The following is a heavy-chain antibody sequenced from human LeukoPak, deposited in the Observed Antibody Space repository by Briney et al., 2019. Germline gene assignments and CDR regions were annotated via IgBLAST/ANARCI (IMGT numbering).Heavy chain of an antibody. CDR3: ARGNNYYDSTPFDY. J-gene: IGHJ4*02. D-gene: IGHD3-22*01. CDR2: IYYSGST. Sequence: PSGTLSLTCAVSGGSISSYYWSWIRQPPGKGLEWIGYIYYSGSTNYNPSLKSRVTISVDTSKNQFSLKLSSVTAADTAVYYCARGNNYYDSTPFDYWGQGTLVTVSS. V-gene: IGHV4-59*01. CDR1: GGSISSYY.